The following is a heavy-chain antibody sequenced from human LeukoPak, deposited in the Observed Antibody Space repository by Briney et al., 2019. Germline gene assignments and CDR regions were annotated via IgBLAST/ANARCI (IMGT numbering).Heavy chain of an antibody. V-gene: IGHV1-2*02. CDR1: GYTFTGYY. D-gene: IGHD1-26*01. CDR3: ARDRVGATTP. CDR2: INPNSGGT. J-gene: IGHJ5*02. Sequence: ASVTVSSKASGYTFTGYYMHWVRQAPGQGHERVGWINPNSGGTNYTQKFQGRVTMTRDTSISTAYMELSRLRSDDTAVYYCARDRVGATTPWGQGTLVTVSS.